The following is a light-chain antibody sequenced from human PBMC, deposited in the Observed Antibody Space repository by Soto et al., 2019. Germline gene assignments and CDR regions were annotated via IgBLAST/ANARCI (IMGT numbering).Light chain of an antibody. J-gene: IGKJ5*01. Sequence: EIVLTQSTGTLSLSPGERATLSCRASQSVSSSYLAWYQQKPGQAPRLLIYGASSRATGIPDRFSGSGSGTDFTLTISRLEPEDFALYYCQQYGSSAITFGQGTRLEIK. CDR2: GAS. CDR1: QSVSSSY. V-gene: IGKV3-20*01. CDR3: QQYGSSAIT.